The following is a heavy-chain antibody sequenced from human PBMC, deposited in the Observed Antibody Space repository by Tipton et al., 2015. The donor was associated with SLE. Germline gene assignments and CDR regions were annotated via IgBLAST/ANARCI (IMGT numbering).Heavy chain of an antibody. V-gene: IGHV1-18*01. J-gene: IGHJ4*02. CDR3: ARDVYYDSSGYYSFDY. CDR2: ISAYNGNT. D-gene: IGHD3-22*01. CDR1: GYTFTSYG. Sequence: QSGPEVKKPGASVKVSFKASGYTFTSYGISWVRQAPGQGLEWMGWISAYNGNTNYAQKLQGRVTMTTDTSTSTAYMELRSLRSDDTAVYYCARDVYYDSSGYYSFDYWGQGTLVTVSS.